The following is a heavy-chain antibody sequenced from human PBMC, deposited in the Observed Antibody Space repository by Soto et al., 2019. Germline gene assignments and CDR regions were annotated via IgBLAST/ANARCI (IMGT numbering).Heavy chain of an antibody. CDR3: AKDLVWRYYGSGSYYGLPLDP. CDR1: GFTFSSYG. J-gene: IGHJ5*02. Sequence: PGGSLRLSCAASGFTFSSYGMHWVRQAPGKGLEWVAVISYDGSNKYYADSVKGRFTISRDNSKNTLYLQMNSLRAEDTAVYYCAKDLVWRYYGSGSYYGLPLDPWGQGTLVTVSS. V-gene: IGHV3-30*18. CDR2: ISYDGSNK. D-gene: IGHD3-10*01.